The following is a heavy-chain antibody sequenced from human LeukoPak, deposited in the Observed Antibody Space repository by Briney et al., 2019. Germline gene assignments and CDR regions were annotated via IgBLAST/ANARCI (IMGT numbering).Heavy chain of an antibody. J-gene: IGHJ4*02. CDR2: ISYSGGT. V-gene: IGHV4-59*08. Sequence: PSETLSLTCTVSGALISSYYWSWIRQPPGKGLEWIGYISYSGGTNYNPSLKSRVTISVDMSKNHFSLRLSSVTAADTAVYHCAKQDRGTGIAAGLDYWGQGTLVTVSS. CDR3: AKQDRGTGIAAGLDY. CDR1: GALISSYY. D-gene: IGHD6-13*01.